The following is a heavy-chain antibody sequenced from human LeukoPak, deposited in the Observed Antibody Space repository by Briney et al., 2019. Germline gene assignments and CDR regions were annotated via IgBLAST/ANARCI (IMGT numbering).Heavy chain of an antibody. CDR1: GFTFSGSA. V-gene: IGHV3-73*01. D-gene: IGHD6-13*01. J-gene: IGHJ4*02. CDR3: TRHTIAAAGTAGDY. Sequence: GGSLRLSCAASGFTFSGSAIHWVRQASGKGLEWVGRRSIANSYATTYAASVKGRFTISRDDSKNTAYLQMNSLKSEDTAVYYCTRHTIAAAGTAGDYWGEGTLVTVSS. CDR2: RSIANSYAT.